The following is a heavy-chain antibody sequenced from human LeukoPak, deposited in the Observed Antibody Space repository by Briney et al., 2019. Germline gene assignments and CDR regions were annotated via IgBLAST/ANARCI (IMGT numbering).Heavy chain of an antibody. CDR3: ARDQFYYGSGSSYRGFDY. Sequence: SETLSLTCTVSGGSISNYYWSWIRQSPGRGLEWIGYISYSGSTNYNPSLKSRVTISVDTSKVSLRLSSVTAADTAVYYCARDQFYYGSGSSYRGFDYWGQGSLVTVSS. V-gene: IGHV4-59*01. J-gene: IGHJ4*02. D-gene: IGHD3-10*01. CDR2: ISYSGST. CDR1: GGSISNYY.